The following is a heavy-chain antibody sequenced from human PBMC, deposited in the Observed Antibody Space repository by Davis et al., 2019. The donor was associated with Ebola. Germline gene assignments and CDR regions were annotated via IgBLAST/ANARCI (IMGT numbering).Heavy chain of an antibody. V-gene: IGHV4-31*03. CDR2: IYYSGST. CDR3: ARGREVPYYIPFDY. CDR1: GGSISSGGYY. D-gene: IGHD1-26*01. Sequence: SETLSLTCTVSGGSISSGGYYWSWIRQHPGKGLEWIGYIYYSGSTYYNPSLKSRVPISVDTSKNQFSLKLSSVTAADTAVYYCARGREVPYYIPFDYWGQGTLVTVSS. J-gene: IGHJ4*02.